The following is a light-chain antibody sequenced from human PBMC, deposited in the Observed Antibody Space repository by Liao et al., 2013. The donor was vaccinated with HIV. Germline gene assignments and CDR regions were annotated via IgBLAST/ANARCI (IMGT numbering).Light chain of an antibody. CDR1: KLGDKY. CDR3: QAWDTTAWV. CDR2: EDT. J-gene: IGLJ3*02. Sequence: SYELTQPPSVSVSPGQTASVTCSGDKLGDKYVSWYQQRPGQSPVLVIYEDTKRPSGIPERFSGTNSGNTATLTISGTQAMDEADYYCQAWDTTAWVFGGGTKLNVL. V-gene: IGLV3-1*01.